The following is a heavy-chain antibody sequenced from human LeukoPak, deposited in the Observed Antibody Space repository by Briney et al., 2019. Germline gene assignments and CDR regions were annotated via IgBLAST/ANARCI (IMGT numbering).Heavy chain of an antibody. CDR1: GGSFSGYY. D-gene: IGHD4-17*01. V-gene: IGHV4-34*01. CDR3: ARVDGDYFDY. Sequence: SETLSLTCAVYGGSFSGYYWSWIRQPQGKGLEWIGEINHSGSTNYNPSLKSRVTISVDTSRNQFSLKLSSVTAADTAVYYYARVDGDYFDYWGQGTLVTVSS. CDR2: INHSGST. J-gene: IGHJ4*02.